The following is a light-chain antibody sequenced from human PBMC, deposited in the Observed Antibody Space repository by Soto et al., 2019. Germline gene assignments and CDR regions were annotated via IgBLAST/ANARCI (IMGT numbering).Light chain of an antibody. CDR2: KAS. CDR1: QSISSW. J-gene: IGKJ2*01. Sequence: DIQMTQSPSTLSASVGDRVTITCRASQSISSWLAWYQQKPGKAPKLLIYKASSLESGVPSRFSGSGSGTEFTLTISSLQPDDFATYYCQQYNSYSPYTFGQGIQLEIK. CDR3: QQYNSYSPYT. V-gene: IGKV1-5*03.